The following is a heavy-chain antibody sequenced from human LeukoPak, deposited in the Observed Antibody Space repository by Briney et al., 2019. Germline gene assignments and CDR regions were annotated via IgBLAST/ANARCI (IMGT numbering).Heavy chain of an antibody. CDR1: GGTFSSYA. CDR2: IIPIFGTA. Sequence: GASVKVSCKASGGTFSSYAISWVRQAPGQGLEWMGGIIPIFGTANYAQKFQGRVTITADKSTSTAYMELSSLRSEDTAVYYCARDLGYYDSSGYYYYGAFDIWGQGTMVTVSS. CDR3: ARDLGYYDSSGYYYYGAFDI. V-gene: IGHV1-69*06. D-gene: IGHD3-22*01. J-gene: IGHJ3*02.